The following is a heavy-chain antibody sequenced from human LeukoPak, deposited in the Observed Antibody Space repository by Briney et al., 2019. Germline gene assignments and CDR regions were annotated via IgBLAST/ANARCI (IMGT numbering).Heavy chain of an antibody. CDR2: IKQDGSEK. Sequence: PGGSLRLSCAASGFTFSSYWMSWVRQAPGKGLEWVANIKQDGSEKYYVDSVKGRFTISRDNAKNSLYLQMNSLRAEDTALYYCAKDMGGGRLVRFYFDYWGQGTLVTVSS. CDR1: GFTFSSYW. V-gene: IGHV3-7*03. CDR3: AKDMGGGRLVRFYFDY. D-gene: IGHD6-19*01. J-gene: IGHJ4*02.